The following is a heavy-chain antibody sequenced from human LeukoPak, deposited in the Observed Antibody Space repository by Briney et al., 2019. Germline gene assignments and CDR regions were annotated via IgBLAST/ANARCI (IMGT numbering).Heavy chain of an antibody. Sequence: TLSLTFTVSGGSISSGDYYWSWIRQPPGKGLEWIGYIYYSGSTYYNPSLKSRVTISVDTSKNQFSLKLSSVTAADTAVYYCAREEIAATSHYFDYWGQGTLVTVSS. D-gene: IGHD2-15*01. V-gene: IGHV4-30-4*01. CDR3: AREEIAATSHYFDY. CDR2: IYYSGST. J-gene: IGHJ4*02. CDR1: GGSISSGDYY.